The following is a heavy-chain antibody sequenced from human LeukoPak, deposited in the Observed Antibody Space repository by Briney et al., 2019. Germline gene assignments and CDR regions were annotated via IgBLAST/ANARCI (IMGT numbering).Heavy chain of an antibody. J-gene: IGHJ4*02. V-gene: IGHV3-23*01. CDR2: ISGSGDST. CDR3: AKVALFSGYYPPFDY. Sequence: GGSLRLSCEASGVTFSSYAMSWVRQAPGKGLEWVSAISGSGDSTYYADSVKGRFTVSRDNSENTLYLQMNSLRPEDTAVYHCAKVALFSGYYPPFDYWGQGTLVTVSS. D-gene: IGHD3-22*01. CDR1: GVTFSSYA.